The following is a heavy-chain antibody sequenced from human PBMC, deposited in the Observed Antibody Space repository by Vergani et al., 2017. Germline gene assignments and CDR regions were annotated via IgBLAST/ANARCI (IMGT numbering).Heavy chain of an antibody. Sequence: QLQLQESGPGLVKPSATLSLTCSVSGASIRSSNYYWGWIRQPPGKGLEWIASIYYSGSTYYNPSLKSRVTISVNTSKNQFSLRLSSVTAADTAVYYCARQRGYYDSSVYYFNWFDPWGQGTLVTVSS. CDR1: GASIRSSNYY. V-gene: IGHV4-39*01. CDR3: ARQRGYYDSSVYYFNWFDP. CDR2: IYYSGST. D-gene: IGHD3-22*01. J-gene: IGHJ5*02.